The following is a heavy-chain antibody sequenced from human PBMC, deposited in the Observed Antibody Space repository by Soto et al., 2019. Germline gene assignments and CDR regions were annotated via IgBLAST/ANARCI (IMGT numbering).Heavy chain of an antibody. V-gene: IGHV2-70*01. CDR2: IDWDDDK. CDR1: GFSLSNGKVG. Sequence: SGPTLVNPTETLTLTCTVSGFSLSNGKVGVSWIRQPPGKALEWLALIDWDDDKYYSTSLKTRLTISKDTSKNQVVLTMTNMDPVDTATYYCARIQSYYGSGSYPWPYYYGMDVWGQGTTVTVSS. J-gene: IGHJ6*02. CDR3: ARIQSYYGSGSYPWPYYYGMDV. D-gene: IGHD3-10*01.